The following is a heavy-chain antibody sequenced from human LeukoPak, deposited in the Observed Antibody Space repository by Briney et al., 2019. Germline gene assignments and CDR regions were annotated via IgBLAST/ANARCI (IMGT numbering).Heavy chain of an antibody. CDR1: GYTFTGYY. J-gene: IGHJ4*02. CDR2: INPNSGGA. V-gene: IGHV1-2*02. CDR3: ARDGGSGWPGDY. D-gene: IGHD6-19*01. Sequence: GASVKVSCKASGYTFTGYYMHWVRQAPGQGLEWMGWINPNSGGANYAQKFQGRVTMTRDASISTAYMELSRLRSDDTAVYYCARDGGSGWPGDYWGQGTLVTVSS.